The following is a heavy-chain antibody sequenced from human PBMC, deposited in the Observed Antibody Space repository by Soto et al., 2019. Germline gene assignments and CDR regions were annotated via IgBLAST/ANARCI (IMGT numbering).Heavy chain of an antibody. CDR2: INAANGDT. V-gene: IGHV1-3*01. J-gene: IGHJ5*02. CDR1: GYTFTSYG. CDR3: VRRHVSATGIDWFDP. D-gene: IGHD6-13*01. Sequence: ASVKVSCKASGYTFTSYGLHWVRQAPGQRLEWMGWINAANGDTKYSPKFQGSVTITRDTSASTAYMELSSLRSEDTAVYYCVRRHVSATGIDWFDPWGQGTLVTVSS.